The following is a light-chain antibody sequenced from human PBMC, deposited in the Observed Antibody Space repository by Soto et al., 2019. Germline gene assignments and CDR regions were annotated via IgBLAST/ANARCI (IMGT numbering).Light chain of an antibody. CDR2: GAS. V-gene: IGKV3D-15*01. Sequence: RVMTHSPATLSVSPLERVTLXSTSSQSVSSNLAWYQQKPGQAPRLLIYGASNRATGIPDRFSGSGSGTKFTLIISSLQSEDFAVYYCQQYNNWPPWTFGQGTKVDI. CDR3: QQYNNWPPWT. J-gene: IGKJ1*01. CDR1: QSVSSN.